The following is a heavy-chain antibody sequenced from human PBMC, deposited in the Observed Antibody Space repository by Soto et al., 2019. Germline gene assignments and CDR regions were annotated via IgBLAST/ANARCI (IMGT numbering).Heavy chain of an antibody. Sequence: PSETLSLTCTVSGASISSSNYYWGWIRQPPGRGLEWIGTMYYSGRTYYNPSLKSRVTTSVDTSKNQFSLKLSAVTATDTAVYYCARHGNTVTTGYYYGMDVWGHGTTVTVS. D-gene: IGHD4-17*01. CDR1: GASISSSNYY. CDR3: ARHGNTVTTGYYYGMDV. J-gene: IGHJ6*02. CDR2: MYYSGRT. V-gene: IGHV4-39*01.